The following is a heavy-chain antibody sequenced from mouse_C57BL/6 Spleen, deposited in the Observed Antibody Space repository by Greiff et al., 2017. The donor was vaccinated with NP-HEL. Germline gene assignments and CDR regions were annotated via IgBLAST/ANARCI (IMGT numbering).Heavy chain of an antibody. J-gene: IGHJ4*01. CDR2: INPSNGGT. Sequence: VQLQQSGTELVKPGASVKLSCKASGYTFTSYWMHWVKQRPGQGLEWIGNINPSNGGTNYNEKFKSKATLTVDKSSSTAYMQLSSLSSEDSAVYYCARFITTVVDYAMDYWGQGTSVTVSS. V-gene: IGHV1-53*01. CDR1: GYTFTSYW. D-gene: IGHD1-1*01. CDR3: ARFITTVVDYAMDY.